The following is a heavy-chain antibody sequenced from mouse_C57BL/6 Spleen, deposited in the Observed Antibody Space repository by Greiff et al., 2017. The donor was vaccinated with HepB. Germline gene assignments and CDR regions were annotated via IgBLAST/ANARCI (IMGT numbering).Heavy chain of an antibody. CDR2: IYPGDGDT. Sequence: VQLQQSGPELVKPGASVKISCKASGYAFSSSWMNWVKQRPGKGLEWIGRIYPGDGDTNYNGKIKGKATLTADKSSSTAYMQLSSLTSEDSAVYFCARYSNYFDYWGQGTTLTVSS. V-gene: IGHV1-82*01. J-gene: IGHJ2*01. CDR3: ARYSNYFDY. CDR1: GYAFSSSW. D-gene: IGHD2-5*01.